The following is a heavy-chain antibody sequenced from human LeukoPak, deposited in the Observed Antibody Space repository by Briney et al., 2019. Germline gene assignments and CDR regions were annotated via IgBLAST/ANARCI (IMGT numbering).Heavy chain of an antibody. J-gene: IGHJ5*02. V-gene: IGHV4-59*08. CDR3: ARHRFDQTGGGWFDP. D-gene: IGHD3-9*01. CDR2: VHSTGST. Sequence: SETLSLTCTVTGGSVSSYYWSWIRQTPGKGLEWIGYVHSTGSTNYNPSLKSRVTLSVDTSKNQVSLRVSSVTAADTATYSCARHRFDQTGGGWFDPWGQGTLVTVSS. CDR1: GGSVSSYY.